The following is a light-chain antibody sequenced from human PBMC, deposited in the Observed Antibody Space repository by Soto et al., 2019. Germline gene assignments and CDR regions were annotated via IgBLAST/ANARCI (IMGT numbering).Light chain of an antibody. J-gene: IGLJ1*01. CDR2: EVS. Sequence: QSALTQPPSASGSPGQSVTISCTGTSSDVGAYNYVSWYQQYPGKAPKLMLYEVSNRPSGVSNRFFGSKSGNTASLTISGLQAEDEADYFCNSYTSSSTLYVFGTGTKLTVL. V-gene: IGLV2-14*01. CDR1: SSDVGAYNY. CDR3: NSYTSSSTLYV.